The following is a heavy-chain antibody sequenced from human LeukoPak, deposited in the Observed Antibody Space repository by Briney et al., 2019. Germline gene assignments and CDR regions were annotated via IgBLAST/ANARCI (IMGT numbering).Heavy chain of an antibody. D-gene: IGHD6-19*01. V-gene: IGHV4-4*07. J-gene: IGHJ4*02. CDR2: IYTSGST. CDR3: ARAGRGVLSGWYYFDY. CDR1: GVSISSYY. Sequence: SETLSLTCTVSGVSISSYYWSWLRQPAGKGLEWIGRIYTSGSTNYNPSLKSRVTMSVDTSKNQFSLKLSSVTAADTAVYYCARAGRGVLSGWYYFDYWGQGTLVTVSS.